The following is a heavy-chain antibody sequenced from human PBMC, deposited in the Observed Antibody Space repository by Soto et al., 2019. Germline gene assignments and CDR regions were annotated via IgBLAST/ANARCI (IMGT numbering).Heavy chain of an antibody. CDR1: GFTFSSYG. V-gene: IGHV3-30*18. Sequence: QVQLVESEGGVVQPGRSLRLSCAASGFTFSSYGMHWVRQAPGKGLEWVAVISHDGSNKYYADSVKGRLTISRDNSKNTLYLQMNSLRPEDTAVYYCAKDRGSSWYYSDMDVWGQGTTVTVSS. CDR3: AKDRGSSWYYSDMDV. D-gene: IGHD6-13*01. J-gene: IGHJ6*02. CDR2: ISHDGSNK.